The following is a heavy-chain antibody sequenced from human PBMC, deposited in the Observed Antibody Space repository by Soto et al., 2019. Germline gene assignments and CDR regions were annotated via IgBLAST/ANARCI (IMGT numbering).Heavy chain of an antibody. J-gene: IGHJ4*02. Sequence: QVQLVQSGAEVKKPGASVKVSCKASGYTFNNYGISWVRQAPGQGLEWMGWISTYHGYANYAQNVQGKVTMTTDTARATASMELRSLRTDDTAVYYFARNGSGTYYTVPDYWGQGTLVTVSS. CDR2: ISTYHGYA. CDR1: GYTFNNYG. D-gene: IGHD3-10*01. V-gene: IGHV1-18*04. CDR3: ARNGSGTYYTVPDY.